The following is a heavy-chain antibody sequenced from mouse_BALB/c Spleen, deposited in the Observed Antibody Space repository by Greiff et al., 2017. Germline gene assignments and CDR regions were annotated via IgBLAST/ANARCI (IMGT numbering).Heavy chain of an antibody. CDR1: GFTFSSYG. Sequence: DVKLVESGGGLVQPGGSLKLSCAASGFTFSSYGMSWVRQTPDKRLELVATINSNGGSTYYPDSVKGRFTISRDNAKNTLYLQMSSLKSEDTAMYYCARERAYYGNYALDYWGQGTTLTVSS. D-gene: IGHD2-10*01. CDR2: INSNGGST. CDR3: ARERAYYGNYALDY. V-gene: IGHV5-6-3*01. J-gene: IGHJ2*01.